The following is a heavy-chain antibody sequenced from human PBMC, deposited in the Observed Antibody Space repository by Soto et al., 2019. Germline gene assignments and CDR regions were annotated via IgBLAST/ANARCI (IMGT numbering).Heavy chain of an antibody. V-gene: IGHV1-69*06. CDR2: IIPIFGTA. CDR3: ARDGAGIVVAGKAFIGLIY. D-gene: IGHD6-19*01. J-gene: IGHJ4*02. Sequence: SVKVSCKASGGTFSSYAISWVRQAPGQGLEWMGGIIPIFGTANYAQKFQGRVTITADKSTSTAYMELSSLRSEDTAVYYCARDGAGIVVAGKAFIGLIYWCQGTLVTVSS. CDR1: GGTFSSYA.